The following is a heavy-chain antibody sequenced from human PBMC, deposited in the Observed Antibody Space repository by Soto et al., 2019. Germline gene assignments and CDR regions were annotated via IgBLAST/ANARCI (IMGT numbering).Heavy chain of an antibody. CDR1: GGSFSGYY. CDR3: ARAPYWRGGDLYLDN. Sequence: SETLSLTCAVYGGSFSGYYWSWIRQPPGKGLEWIGEINHSGSTNYNPSLKSRVTISVDASKNQFSLKLSSVTAADTAVYYCARAPYWRGGDLYLDNWGQGTLVT. D-gene: IGHD2-21*02. CDR2: INHSGST. J-gene: IGHJ4*02. V-gene: IGHV4-34*01.